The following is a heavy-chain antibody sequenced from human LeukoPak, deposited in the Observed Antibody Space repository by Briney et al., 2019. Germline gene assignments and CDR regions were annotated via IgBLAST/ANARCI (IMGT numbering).Heavy chain of an antibody. Sequence: PGGSLRLSCAASGFTFSGYAMSWVRQAPGKGLEWVSGISGRGDNTYYADSVKGRFTISRDNSKNTLRLQMNSLRDEDTAVHYCAKRVQGNTGPFHCWGQGTLASVSS. CDR2: ISGRGDNT. D-gene: IGHD4-23*01. V-gene: IGHV3-23*01. J-gene: IGHJ4*02. CDR3: AKRVQGNTGPFHC. CDR1: GFTFSGYA.